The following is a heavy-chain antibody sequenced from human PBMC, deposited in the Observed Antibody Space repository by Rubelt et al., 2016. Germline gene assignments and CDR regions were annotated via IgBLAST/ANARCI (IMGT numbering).Heavy chain of an antibody. V-gene: IGHV1-18*01. D-gene: IGHD3-10*01. J-gene: IGHJ6*02. Sequence: QVQLVQSGAEVKKPGASVKVSCKASGYTFNSYGISWVRQAPGQGLEWMGWISVYNGNTNYAQKLQGRGTMTTDTSTSTADRELRSLRSDDTAVYYCARGTMVRGAPDVWGQGTTVTVSS. CDR3: ARGTMVRGAPDV. CDR1: GYTFNSYG. CDR2: ISVYNGNT.